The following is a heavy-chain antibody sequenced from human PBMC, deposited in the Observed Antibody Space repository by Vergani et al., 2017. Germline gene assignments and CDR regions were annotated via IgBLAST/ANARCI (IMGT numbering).Heavy chain of an antibody. D-gene: IGHD3-9*01. CDR1: GGSFSTGGQS. CDR3: TAPTKWELRYYFDY. J-gene: IGHJ4*02. Sequence: QVQLQESGPGLVKPSQTMSLICTVSGGSFSTGGQSWTWLRQSAGKGLEWIGRIYTSGATNYNPSLRRRAIMSVDASKKQFSLKLTSVTAADTAVYYCTAPTKWELRYYFDYWGQGTLVTVSS. CDR2: IYTSGAT. V-gene: IGHV4-61*02.